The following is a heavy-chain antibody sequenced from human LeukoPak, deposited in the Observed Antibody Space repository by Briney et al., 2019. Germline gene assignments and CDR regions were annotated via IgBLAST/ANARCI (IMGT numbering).Heavy chain of an antibody. J-gene: IGHJ6*03. D-gene: IGHD5-12*01. Sequence: ASVKVSCKSSGYTFTSYGISWVRQAPGRGLEWMGWISVYNGNTNYAQKLQGRVTMTTDTSTSTAYMELRSLRSDDTAVYYCARNGKYSGYYPPTRKLYYYFYMDVWGKGATVTVSS. CDR3: ARNGKYSGYYPPTRKLYYYFYMDV. CDR2: ISVYNGNT. CDR1: GYTFTSYG. V-gene: IGHV1-18*01.